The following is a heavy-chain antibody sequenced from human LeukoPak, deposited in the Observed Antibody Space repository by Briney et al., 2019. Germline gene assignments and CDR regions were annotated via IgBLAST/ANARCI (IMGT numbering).Heavy chain of an antibody. V-gene: IGHV4-34*01. CDR2: INHSGST. CDR3: ASLLGYCSSTSCSNWFDP. J-gene: IGHJ5*02. D-gene: IGHD2-2*01. CDR1: GGSFSGYY. Sequence: PSETLSLTCAVYGGSFSGYYWSWIRQPPGKGLEWNGEINHSGSTNYNPSLKSRVTISVDTSKNQFSLKLSSVTAADTAVYYCASLLGYCSSTSCSNWFDPWGQGTLVTVSS.